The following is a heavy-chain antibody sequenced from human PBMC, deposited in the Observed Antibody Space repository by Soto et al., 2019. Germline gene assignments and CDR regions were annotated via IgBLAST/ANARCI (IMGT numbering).Heavy chain of an antibody. CDR2: IKSKTDGGTA. Sequence: GGSLRLSCAAXGFSFTNAWMNWVRQAPGKGLEWVGRIKSKTDGGTADYAAPVKGRFTISRDESKNTLYLQMNSLKTEDTAVYYCTTGMSGPKNFWGQGTLVTVSS. D-gene: IGHD6-25*01. V-gene: IGHV3-15*07. CDR3: TTGMSGPKNF. CDR1: GFSFTNAW. J-gene: IGHJ4*02.